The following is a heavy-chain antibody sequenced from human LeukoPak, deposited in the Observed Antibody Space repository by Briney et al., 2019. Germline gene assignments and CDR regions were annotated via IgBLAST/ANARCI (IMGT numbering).Heavy chain of an antibody. J-gene: IGHJ4*02. V-gene: IGHV3-7*01. CDR2: IKQDGSDK. CDR1: GFTFSSYA. CDR3: AGKGAYYFDS. Sequence: GGSLRLSCAASGFTFSSYAMSWVRQAPGKGLEWVANIKQDGSDKNYVESVKGRFTISRDNAKNSLYLQMNSLRAEDTAVYYCAGKGAYYFDSWGQGTLVTVSS.